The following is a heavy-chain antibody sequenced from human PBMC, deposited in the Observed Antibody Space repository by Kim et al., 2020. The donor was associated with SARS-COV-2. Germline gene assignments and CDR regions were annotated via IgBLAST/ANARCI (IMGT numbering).Heavy chain of an antibody. V-gene: IGHV3-53*01. Sequence: GGSLRLSCAASGFSVSSNYMSWVRQVPGKGLEWVSIIYSGGGTYYADSVKGRFTITRDNSKNTVYLQMNSLKVEDTAVYYCARGYVNSNSIHAGRNWFDPWGRGNLVTVSS. D-gene: IGHD2-2*01. J-gene: IGHJ5*02. CDR1: GFSVSSNY. CDR2: IYSGGGT. CDR3: ARGYVNSNSIHAGRNWFDP.